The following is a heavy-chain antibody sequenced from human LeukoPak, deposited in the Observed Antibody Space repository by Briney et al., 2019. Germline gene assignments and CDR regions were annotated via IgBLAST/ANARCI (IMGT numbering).Heavy chain of an antibody. CDR1: GYTFTGYY. Sequence: VASVTVSFTASGYTFTGYYMHWVRQAPGQGLEWMGWINPNSGGTNYAQKFQGRVTMTRDTSISTAYMELSRLRSDDTAVYYCARDTGYSSGWLDVFDIWGQGTMVTVSS. V-gene: IGHV1-2*02. D-gene: IGHD6-19*01. J-gene: IGHJ3*02. CDR2: INPNSGGT. CDR3: ARDTGYSSGWLDVFDI.